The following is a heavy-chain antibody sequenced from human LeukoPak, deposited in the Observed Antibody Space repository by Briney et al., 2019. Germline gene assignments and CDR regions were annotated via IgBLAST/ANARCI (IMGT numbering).Heavy chain of an antibody. CDR1: GGSISSYY. D-gene: IGHD6-19*01. CDR2: IYYSGST. V-gene: IGHV4-59*01. Sequence: PSETLSLTCTVSGGSISSYYWTWIRQPPGKGLEWIGYIYYSGSTNYNPSLKSRVTISVDTSKNQFSLKLTSVTAADTAVYYCARWYYSSGGYYFDCWGQGTLVTVSS. J-gene: IGHJ4*02. CDR3: ARWYYSSGGYYFDC.